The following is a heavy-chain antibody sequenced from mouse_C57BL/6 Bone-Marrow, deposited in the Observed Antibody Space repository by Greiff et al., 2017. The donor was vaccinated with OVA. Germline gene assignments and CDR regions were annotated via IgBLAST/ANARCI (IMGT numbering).Heavy chain of an antibody. CDR3: TGSYYYGTKSLYYFDY. Sequence: EVKLMESGGGLVQPGGSMKLSCVASGFTFSNYWMNWVRQSPEKGLEWVAQIRLKSDNYATHYAESVKGRFTISRDDSKSSVYLQMNNLRAEDTGIYYCTGSYYYGTKSLYYFDYWGQGTTLTVSS. J-gene: IGHJ2*01. CDR1: GFTFSNYW. D-gene: IGHD1-1*01. V-gene: IGHV6-3*01. CDR2: IRLKSDNYAT.